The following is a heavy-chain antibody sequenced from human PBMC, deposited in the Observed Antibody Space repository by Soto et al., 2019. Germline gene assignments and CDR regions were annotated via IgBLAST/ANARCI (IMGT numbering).Heavy chain of an antibody. CDR3: TRANWYSEY. J-gene: IGHJ4*02. CDR2: IYYNGNT. V-gene: IGHV4-59*11. CDR1: GGSISNHY. Sequence: QVQLQESGPGLVKPSETLSLTCTVSGGSISNHYWSWIRQPPGKGLEWIGYIYYNGNTNYNPSLKSRVTMSVATSKNQISMKLSSVTDADTAVYYCTRANWYSEYWGQGTLVTDSS. D-gene: IGHD7-27*01.